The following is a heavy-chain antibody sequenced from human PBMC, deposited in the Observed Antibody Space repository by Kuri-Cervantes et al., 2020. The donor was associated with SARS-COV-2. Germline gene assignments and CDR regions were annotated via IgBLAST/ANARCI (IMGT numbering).Heavy chain of an antibody. CDR3: TTLIDY. V-gene: IGHV3-30*04. CDR1: GFTFTDYA. Sequence: GESLKISCVASGFTFTDYAMHWVRQGPGKGLEWVAVISGGAKTEYYGDSVKGRFTISRDNSNNILYLQMNSLKTEDTAVYYCTTLIDYWGQGALVTVSS. CDR2: ISGGAKTE. J-gene: IGHJ4*02.